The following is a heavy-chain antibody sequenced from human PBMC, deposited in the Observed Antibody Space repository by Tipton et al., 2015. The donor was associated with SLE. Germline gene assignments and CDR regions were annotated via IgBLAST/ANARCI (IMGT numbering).Heavy chain of an antibody. CDR2: IYPGSSAA. D-gene: IGHD3/OR15-3a*01. Sequence: QLVQSGAELKKPGESLKISCQASGYTFTDYSVAWVRQMSGKGLERMGIIYPGSSAAIYSPSFQGQVTISVDKSINTAYLQWSTLKASDTAMYYCARQGYDFWGQGTLVTVSS. CDR3: ARQGYDF. J-gene: IGHJ4*02. CDR1: GYTFTDYS. V-gene: IGHV5-51*01.